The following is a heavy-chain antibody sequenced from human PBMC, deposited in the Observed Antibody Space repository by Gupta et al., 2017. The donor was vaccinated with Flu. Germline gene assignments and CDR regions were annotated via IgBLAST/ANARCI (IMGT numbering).Heavy chain of an antibody. V-gene: IGHV1-24*01. J-gene: IGHJ4*02. CDR1: GYTLTELS. CDR2: FDPEDGET. Sequence: QVQLVQSGAEVKKPGASVKVSCKVSGYTLTELSMHWVRQAPGKGLEWMGGFDPEDGETIYAQKFQGRVTMTEDTSTDTAYMELSSLRSEDTAVYYCATSPLRYYDSSGYYYPEDYWGQGTLVTVSS. CDR3: ATSPLRYYDSSGYYYPEDY. D-gene: IGHD3-22*01.